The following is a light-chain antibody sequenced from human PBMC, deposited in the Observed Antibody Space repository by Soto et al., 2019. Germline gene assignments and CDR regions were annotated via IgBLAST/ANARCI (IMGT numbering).Light chain of an antibody. CDR3: AAWDDSLNAVL. Sequence: QLVLTQPPSAYGTPGQRVTISCSGSSSNIGTNTVNWYQHLPGTAPKRLIYNNNQRPSGVPDRFSGSKSGTSASLAISGLQSEDEADYYCAAWDDSLNAVLFGGGTKVTVL. V-gene: IGLV1-44*01. CDR2: NNN. CDR1: SSNIGTNT. J-gene: IGLJ2*01.